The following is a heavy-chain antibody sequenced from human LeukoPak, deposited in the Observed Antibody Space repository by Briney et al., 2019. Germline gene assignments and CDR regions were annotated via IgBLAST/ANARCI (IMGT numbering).Heavy chain of an antibody. CDR3: AKAAFPYCSSTSCFMSMGYYFDY. Sequence: GGSLRLSCAASGFTFSSYAMSWVRQAPGKGLEWVSAISGSGGSTYYADSVKGRFTISRDNSKNTLYLQMNSLRAEDTAVYYCAKAAFPYCSSTSCFMSMGYYFDYWGQGTLVTVSS. D-gene: IGHD2-2*01. V-gene: IGHV3-23*01. CDR2: ISGSGGST. J-gene: IGHJ4*02. CDR1: GFTFSSYA.